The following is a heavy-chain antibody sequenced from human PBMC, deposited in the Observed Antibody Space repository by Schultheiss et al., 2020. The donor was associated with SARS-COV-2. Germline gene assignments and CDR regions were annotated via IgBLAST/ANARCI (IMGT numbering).Heavy chain of an antibody. CDR1: GYTLTGYY. CDR2: ISAYNGNT. CDR3: AREYYYGSGSQTSAVSY. J-gene: IGHJ4*02. D-gene: IGHD3-10*01. Sequence: ASVKVSCKASGYTLTGYYMHWVRQAPGQGLEWMGWISAYNGNTNYAQKLQGRVTMTTDTSTSTAYMELSSLRSEDTAVYYCAREYYYGSGSQTSAVSYWGQGTLVTVSS. V-gene: IGHV1-18*04.